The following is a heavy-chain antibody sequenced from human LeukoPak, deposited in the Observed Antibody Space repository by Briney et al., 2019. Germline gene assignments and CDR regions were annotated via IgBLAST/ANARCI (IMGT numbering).Heavy chain of an antibody. CDR1: GFTFSTYW. V-gene: IGHV3-7*05. CDR3: ARENVDYDFWSGYPNWFDP. J-gene: IGHJ5*02. Sequence: GGSLRLSCAASGFTFSTYWMSWVRQAPGKGREWVANIRQDGSEKYYVDSVKGRFTISRDNAKKPLYLQMNSLRAEDTAVYFCARENVDYDFWSGYPNWFDPWGQGTLVTVSS. CDR2: IRQDGSEK. D-gene: IGHD3-3*01.